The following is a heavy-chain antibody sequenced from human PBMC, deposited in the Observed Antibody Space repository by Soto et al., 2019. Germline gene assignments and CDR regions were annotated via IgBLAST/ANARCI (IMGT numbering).Heavy chain of an antibody. CDR2: INPNNGGT. CDR1: GYTFTAYY. D-gene: IGHD2-15*01. CDR3: ALRYCSGGTCSDDAFDI. J-gene: IGHJ3*02. Sequence: QVQLVQSGAEAKKPGASVKVSCKASGYTFTAYYIHWVRQAPGQGLEWMGWINPNNGGTNYAQKFHGSVTMTRDTSISTAYMELSRLRSDDTAVYYCALRYCSGGTCSDDAFDIWGQGTMVTVSS. V-gene: IGHV1-2*02.